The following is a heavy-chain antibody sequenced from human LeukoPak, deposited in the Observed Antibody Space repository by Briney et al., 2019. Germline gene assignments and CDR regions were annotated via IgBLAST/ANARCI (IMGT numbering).Heavy chain of an antibody. CDR1: GFTFSNYG. CDR3: AKDRDTSGWRYFDY. D-gene: IGHD6-19*01. J-gene: IGHJ4*02. Sequence: GRSLRLSCAASGFTFSNYGMHWVRQAPGKGLEWVAVISYDGSNIYYADSVKGRFTISRDNSKNTLYLQMNSLRTEDTALFYCAKDRDTSGWRYFDYWGQGTLVTVSS. V-gene: IGHV3-30*18. CDR2: ISYDGSNI.